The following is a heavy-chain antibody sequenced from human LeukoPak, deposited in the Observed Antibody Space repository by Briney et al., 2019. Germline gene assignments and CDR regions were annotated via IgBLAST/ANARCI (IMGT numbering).Heavy chain of an antibody. CDR1: GGSISSSSYY. D-gene: IGHD3-3*01. V-gene: IGHV4-39*07. J-gene: IGHJ6*02. CDR3: ARGRFTYYDFWSGPRPGYYYYYGMDV. Sequence: PSETLSLTCTVSGGSISSSSYYWGWIRQPPGKGLEWIGSIYYSGSTYYNPSLKSRVTISVDTSKNQFSLKLSSVTAADTAVYYCARGRFTYYDFWSGPRPGYYYYYGMDVWGQGTTVTVSS. CDR2: IYYSGST.